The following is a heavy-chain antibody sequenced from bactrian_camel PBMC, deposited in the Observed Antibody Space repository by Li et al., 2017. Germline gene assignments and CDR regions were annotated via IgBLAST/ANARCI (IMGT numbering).Heavy chain of an antibody. CDR2: ISNGGSKTQT. V-gene: IGHV3S53*01. CDR1: GSTTSLNC. CDR3: AEGRGSRGEHCYSLNY. Sequence: HVQLVESGGGSVQPGGSLTLSCVVSGSTTSLNCLGWFRQPTGREEREGVANISNGGSKTQTHYADSVKGRFTISQDNFKNTVTLQMDSLNADDTAKFYCAEGRGSRGEHCYSLNYWGQGTQVTVS. D-gene: IGHD6*01. J-gene: IGHJ4*01.